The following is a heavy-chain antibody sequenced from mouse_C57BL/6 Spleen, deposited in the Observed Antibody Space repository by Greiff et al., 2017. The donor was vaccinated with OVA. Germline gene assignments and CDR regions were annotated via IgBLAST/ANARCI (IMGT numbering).Heavy chain of an antibody. V-gene: IGHV1-72*01. J-gene: IGHJ2*01. Sequence: QVQLQQPGAELVKPGASVKLSCKASGYPFTSYWMPWLKQRPGRGLGWIGRIDPNSGGTKYNEKFKSKATLTVDNPSSTAYMQLSSLTSEDSAVYYCARRISTMAPYYFDYWGQGTTLTVSS. D-gene: IGHD2-1*01. CDR3: ARRISTMAPYYFDY. CDR2: IDPNSGGT. CDR1: GYPFTSYW.